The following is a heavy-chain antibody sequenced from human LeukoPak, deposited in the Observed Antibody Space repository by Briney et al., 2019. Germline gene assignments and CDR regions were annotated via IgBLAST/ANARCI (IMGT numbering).Heavy chain of an antibody. V-gene: IGHV3-30*02. CDR2: IRYDGSNK. J-gene: IGHJ4*02. Sequence: GGSLRLSCAASGFTFSSYGMHWVRQAPGKGLEWVAFIRYDGSNKYYADSVKGRFTISRDNSKNTLYLQMNSLRAEDTAVYYCAKTSMTYYYDSSGYYYFDYWGQGTLVTVSS. CDR3: AKTSMTYYYDSSGYYYFDY. D-gene: IGHD3-22*01. CDR1: GFTFSSYG.